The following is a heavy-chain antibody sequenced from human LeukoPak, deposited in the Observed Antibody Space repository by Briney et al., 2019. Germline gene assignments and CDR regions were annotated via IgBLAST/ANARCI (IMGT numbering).Heavy chain of an antibody. CDR1: GFTFSSYA. CDR3: ATRARITMIPFDY. D-gene: IGHD3-22*01. CDR2: ISGSGGST. V-gene: IGHV3-23*01. Sequence: GGSLRLSCAASGFTFSSYAMSWVRQAPGKGLEWVSAISGSGGSTYYADSVKGRFTISRDISKNTLYLQMNSLRAEDTAVYYCATRARITMIPFDYWGQGTLVTVSS. J-gene: IGHJ4*02.